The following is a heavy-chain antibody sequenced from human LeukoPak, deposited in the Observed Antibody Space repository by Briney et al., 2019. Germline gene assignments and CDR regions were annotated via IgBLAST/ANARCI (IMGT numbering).Heavy chain of an antibody. J-gene: IGHJ4*02. D-gene: IGHD3-10*01. V-gene: IGHV3-23*01. CDR1: GFTFSSYA. CDR3: AKPTERTDYYGRD. Sequence: GGSLRLSCAASGFTFSSYAMNWVRQAPGKGLEWVSGISGSGDGTYYADSVRGRFTISRDNSKNTLFLQMNTLRADDTAIYYCAKPTERTDYYGRDWGQGTLVTVSS. CDR2: ISGSGDGT.